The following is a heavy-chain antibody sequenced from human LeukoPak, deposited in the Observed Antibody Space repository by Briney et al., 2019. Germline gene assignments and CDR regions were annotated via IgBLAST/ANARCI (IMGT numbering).Heavy chain of an antibody. CDR2: IWYDGSNK. Sequence: PGGSLRLSCAASGFTFSNYGMYWVRQAPGKGLEWVATIWYDGSNKYYADSVKGRFTISRDNSKNTLYLKMNSLRAEDTAIYSCAKNTVAMTTVTTYFDYWGQGTLVTVSS. CDR1: GFTFSNYG. V-gene: IGHV3-33*06. J-gene: IGHJ4*02. CDR3: AKNTVAMTTVTTYFDY. D-gene: IGHD4-17*01.